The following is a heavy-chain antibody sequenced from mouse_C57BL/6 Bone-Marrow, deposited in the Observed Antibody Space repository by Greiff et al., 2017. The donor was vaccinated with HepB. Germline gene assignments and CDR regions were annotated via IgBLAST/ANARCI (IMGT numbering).Heavy chain of an antibody. CDR1: GFTFSSYA. D-gene: IGHD4-1*01. Sequence: EVQLVESGGGLVKPGGSLKLSCAASGFTFSSYAMSWVRQTPEKRLEWVATISDGGSYTYYPDNVKGRFTISRDNAKNNLYLQMSHLKSEDTAMYYCARIKLGRDFDYWGQGTTLTVSS. CDR3: ARIKLGRDFDY. J-gene: IGHJ2*01. CDR2: ISDGGSYT. V-gene: IGHV5-4*01.